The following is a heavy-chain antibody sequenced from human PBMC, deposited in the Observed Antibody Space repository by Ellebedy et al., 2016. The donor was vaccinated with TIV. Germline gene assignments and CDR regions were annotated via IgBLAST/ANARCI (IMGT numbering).Heavy chain of an antibody. Sequence: GESLKISCAASGFTFSDHYMDWVRQAPGKGLEWVGRSRNKANSYTTEYVASVKGRFTIPRDDSENSVYLQMNSLKTEDTAVYYCAGGFCGGGSCYSGFVWGRGTLVTVSS. D-gene: IGHD2-15*01. V-gene: IGHV3-72*01. CDR2: SRNKANSYTT. J-gene: IGHJ4*02. CDR3: AGGFCGGGSCYSGFV. CDR1: GFTFSDHY.